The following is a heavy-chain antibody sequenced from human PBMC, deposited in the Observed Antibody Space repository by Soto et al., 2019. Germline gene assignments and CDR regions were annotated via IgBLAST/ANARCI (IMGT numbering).Heavy chain of an antibody. Sequence: QLQLQESGPGLVKPSETLSLTCTVSGGSISSSSYYWGWIRQPPGKGLEWIGSIYYSGSTYYNPSLKSRVTISVDTSKNQFSLKLSSVTAADTAVYYCARLGITMVRGVLRDAFDIWGQGTMVTVSS. CDR1: GGSISSSSYY. J-gene: IGHJ3*02. V-gene: IGHV4-39*01. CDR2: IYYSGST. CDR3: ARLGITMVRGVLRDAFDI. D-gene: IGHD3-10*01.